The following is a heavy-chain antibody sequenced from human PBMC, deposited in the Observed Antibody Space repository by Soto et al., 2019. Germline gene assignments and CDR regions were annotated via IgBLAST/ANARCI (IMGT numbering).Heavy chain of an antibody. CDR2: VYYSERTSYNSGTT. CDR3: ARHTRNQFDP. J-gene: IGHJ5*02. CDR1: GDSMTSSGYC. Sequence: PSETLSLTCNVSGDSMTSSGYCWGWIRQPPGKGLEWIGSVYYSERTSYNSGTTYYSPSLRSRVTISGDTSKRQFSLKLSSVTAADTAVYYCARHTRNQFDPWGQGTLVTVSS. V-gene: IGHV4-39*01.